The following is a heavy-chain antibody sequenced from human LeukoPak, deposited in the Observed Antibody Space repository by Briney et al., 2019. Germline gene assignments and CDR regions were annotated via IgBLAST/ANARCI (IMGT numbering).Heavy chain of an antibody. Sequence: GGSLRLSCAASGFTFSSCSMNWVRQAPGKGLEWVSSISSSSSYIYYADSVKGRFTISRDNAKNSLYLQMNSLRAEDTAVYYCARMYSGSYLAFDYWGQGTLVTVSS. V-gene: IGHV3-21*01. CDR3: ARMYSGSYLAFDY. J-gene: IGHJ4*02. CDR2: ISSSSSYI. CDR1: GFTFSSCS. D-gene: IGHD1-26*01.